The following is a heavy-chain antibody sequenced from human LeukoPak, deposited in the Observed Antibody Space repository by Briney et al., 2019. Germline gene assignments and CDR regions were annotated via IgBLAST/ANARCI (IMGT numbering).Heavy chain of an antibody. CDR3: ARDIDRVFNWFDP. D-gene: IGHD6-13*01. Sequence: ASVKVSCKASGYIFTTYAMHWVRQAPGQRLEWMGWINAGNGNTKYSQKFQGRVTITRDTSASTDYMELSSLTSEDTAVYYCARDIDRVFNWFDPWGQGTLVTVSS. V-gene: IGHV1-3*01. CDR1: GYIFTTYA. CDR2: INAGNGNT. J-gene: IGHJ5*02.